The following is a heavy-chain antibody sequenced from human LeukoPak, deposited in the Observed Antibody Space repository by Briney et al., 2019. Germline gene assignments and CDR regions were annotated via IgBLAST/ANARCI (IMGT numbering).Heavy chain of an antibody. J-gene: IGHJ5*02. CDR3: ARGVMGATTRWFDP. Sequence: ASVKVSCMASEYTFTNYDINWVRQATGQGLEWMGWMNPNSGNTGYAQKFQGRVTMTRNTSISTAYMELSSLRSEDTAVYYCARGVMGATTRWFDPWGQGTLVTVSS. D-gene: IGHD1-26*01. CDR2: MNPNSGNT. CDR1: EYTFTNYD. V-gene: IGHV1-8*02.